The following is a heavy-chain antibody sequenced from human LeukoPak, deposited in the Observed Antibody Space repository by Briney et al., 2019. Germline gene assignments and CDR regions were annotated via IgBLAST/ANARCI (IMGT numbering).Heavy chain of an antibody. J-gene: IGHJ5*02. CDR1: GFTFSSYW. CDR3: ARDPFSEAMPPWFDP. V-gene: IGHV3-7*01. D-gene: IGHD2-2*01. CDR2: IKQDGSEK. Sequence: PGGSLRLSCAASGFTFSSYWMSWVRQAPGKGLEWVANIKQDGSEKYYVDSVKGRFTISRDNAKNSLYLQMNSLRAEDTAVYYCARDPFSEAMPPWFDPWGQGTLVTVSS.